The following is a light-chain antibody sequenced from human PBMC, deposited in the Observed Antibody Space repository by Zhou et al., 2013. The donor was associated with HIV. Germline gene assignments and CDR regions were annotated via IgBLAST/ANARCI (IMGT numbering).Light chain of an antibody. CDR2: DAS. Sequence: EIVLTQSPGTLSLSPGERATLSCRASQSVSSNYLAWYQQKPGQAPRLLIYDASSRATGIPDRFSGSGSGTDFTLTISRLEPEDFAVYYCQQYGSSPLFTFGPGTKVD. J-gene: IGKJ3*01. CDR3: QQYGSSPLFT. CDR1: QSVSSNY. V-gene: IGKV3-20*01.